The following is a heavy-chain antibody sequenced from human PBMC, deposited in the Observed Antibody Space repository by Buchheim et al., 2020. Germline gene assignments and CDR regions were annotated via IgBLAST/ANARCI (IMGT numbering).Heavy chain of an antibody. V-gene: IGHV3-23*01. J-gene: IGHJ4*02. CDR3: AKGAVGYSFSYDY. CDR1: GFTLSRYA. CDR2: ISSSGGST. D-gene: IGHD5-18*01. Sequence: EVQLLESGGGLVQPGGSLRLSCAGSGFTLSRYAMSWVRQAPGKGLEWVSSISSSGGSTYYADSVKGRFTISRDNSKNTMYLQMNSLRAEDTAVYYCAKGAVGYSFSYDYWGQGTL.